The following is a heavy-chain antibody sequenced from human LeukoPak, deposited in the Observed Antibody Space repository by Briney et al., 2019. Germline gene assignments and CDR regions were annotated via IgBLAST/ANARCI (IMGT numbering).Heavy chain of an antibody. V-gene: IGHV4-59*08. CDR2: IYYSGST. D-gene: IGHD3-10*01. CDR3: ARRIYGSGRPYYYYYMDV. J-gene: IGHJ6*03. CDR1: GGSISGYY. Sequence: PSETLSLTCTVSGGSISGYYWSWIRQPPGKGLEWIGYIYYSGSTNYNPSLKSRVTISVDTSKNQFSLKLSSVTAADTAVYYCARRIYGSGRPYYYYYMDVWGKGTTVTVSS.